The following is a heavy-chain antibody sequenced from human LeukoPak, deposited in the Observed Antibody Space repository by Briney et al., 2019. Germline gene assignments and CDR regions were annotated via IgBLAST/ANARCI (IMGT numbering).Heavy chain of an antibody. CDR1: GDTFTGYY. D-gene: IGHD3-10*01. CDR3: AREGEFGDLLFDF. Sequence: GASVKVSCKASGDTFTGYYMHWVRQAPGQGLEWMGWVNPNSGATKNAQSFQGRVTLTRDTSISTIYMELRSVTSDDTAVYYCAREGEFGDLLFDFWGQGTLVTVSS. V-gene: IGHV1-2*02. CDR2: VNPNSGAT. J-gene: IGHJ4*02.